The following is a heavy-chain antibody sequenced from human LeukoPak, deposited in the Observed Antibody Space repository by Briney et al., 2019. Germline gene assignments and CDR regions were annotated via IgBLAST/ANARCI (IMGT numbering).Heavy chain of an antibody. V-gene: IGHV3-66*01. Sequence: PGGSLRLSCAASGFTVSSNYMSWVRQAPGKGLEWVSVIYSGGSTYYADSVKGRFTISRDNSKNTLYLQMNSLRAEDTAVYYCASSGSYTHFDYWGQGTLVTVSS. CDR2: IYSGGST. D-gene: IGHD1-26*01. CDR3: ASSGSYTHFDY. CDR1: GFTVSSNY. J-gene: IGHJ4*02.